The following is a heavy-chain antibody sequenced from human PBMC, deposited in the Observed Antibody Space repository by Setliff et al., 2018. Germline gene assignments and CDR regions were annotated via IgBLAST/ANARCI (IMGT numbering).Heavy chain of an antibody. D-gene: IGHD2-15*01. CDR1: GYTLTELS. CDR2: FDPEDVET. Sequence: GASVKVSCKVSGYTLTELSMHWVRQAPGKGLEWMGGFDPEDVETIYAQKFQGRVTMTEDTSTDTAYMELSSLRSEDTAVYYCATNSGGNTIDAFDIWGQGTMVTVS. V-gene: IGHV1-24*01. CDR3: ATNSGGNTIDAFDI. J-gene: IGHJ3*02.